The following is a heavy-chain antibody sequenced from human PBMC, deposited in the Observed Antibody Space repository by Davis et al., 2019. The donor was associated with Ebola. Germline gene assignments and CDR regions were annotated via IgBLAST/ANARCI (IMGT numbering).Heavy chain of an antibody. Sequence: PGGSLRLSCAASGFTFDDYAMHWVRQAPGKGLEWVSGISWNSGSIGYADSVKGRFTISRDNAKNSLYLQMNSLRAEDTALYYCAKGGYSYGRQRAFDIWGQGTMVTVSS. CDR3: AKGGYSYGRQRAFDI. CDR2: ISWNSGSI. CDR1: GFTFDDYA. D-gene: IGHD5-18*01. J-gene: IGHJ3*02. V-gene: IGHV3-9*01.